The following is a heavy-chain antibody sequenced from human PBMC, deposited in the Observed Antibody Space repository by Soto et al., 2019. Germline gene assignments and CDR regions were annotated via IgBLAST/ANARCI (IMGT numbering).Heavy chain of an antibody. D-gene: IGHD3-22*01. CDR1: GFTFSSYG. CDR3: AKAIGARITMIVVVITNAFDI. J-gene: IGHJ3*02. Sequence: GGSLRLSCAASGFTFSSYGMHWVRQAPGKGLEWVAVISYDGSNKYYADSVKGRFTISRDNSKNTLYLQMNSLRAEDTAVYYCAKAIGARITMIVVVITNAFDIWGQGTMVTVSS. CDR2: ISYDGSNK. V-gene: IGHV3-30*18.